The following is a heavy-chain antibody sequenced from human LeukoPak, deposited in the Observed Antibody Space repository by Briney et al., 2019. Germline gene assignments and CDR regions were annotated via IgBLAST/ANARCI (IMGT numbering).Heavy chain of an antibody. CDR2: IYYSGST. J-gene: IGHJ4*02. CDR1: GGSVSFYY. CDR3: AREGLWRGVDY. V-gene: IGHV4-59*02. D-gene: IGHD1-1*01. Sequence: SETLSLTCAVSGGSVSFYYWSWIRQPPGKGLEWIGYIYYSGSTNYNPSLKSRVTISVDTSKNQFSLKLSSVTAADTAVYYCAREGLWRGVDYWGQGTLVTVSS.